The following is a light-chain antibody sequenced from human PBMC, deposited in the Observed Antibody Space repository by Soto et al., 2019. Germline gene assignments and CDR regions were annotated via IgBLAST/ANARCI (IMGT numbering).Light chain of an antibody. V-gene: IGKV1-12*01. J-gene: IGKJ5*01. CDR1: QDLSRW. CDR2: AAS. Sequence: GDRVTITCRASQDLSRWLAWYQQKPGKATKLLISAASSLQAGVPSRVSGSGSGKDFTLTISSLEPEEFAVYYGQQRSNWQVTFGQGTRLEIK. CDR3: QQRSNWQVT.